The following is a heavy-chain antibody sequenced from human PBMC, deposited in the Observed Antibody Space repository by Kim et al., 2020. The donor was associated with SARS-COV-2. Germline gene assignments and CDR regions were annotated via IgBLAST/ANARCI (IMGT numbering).Heavy chain of an antibody. J-gene: IGHJ4*02. CDR1: GFTFSSYS. V-gene: IGHV3-48*02. D-gene: IGHD6-19*01. Sequence: GGSLRLSCAASGFTFSSYSMNWVRQAPGKGLEWVSYISSSSSTIYYADSVKGRFTISRDNAKNSLYLQMNSLRDEDTAVYYCASHSSGWLYYFDYWGQGTLVTVSS. CDR2: ISSSSSTI. CDR3: ASHSSGWLYYFDY.